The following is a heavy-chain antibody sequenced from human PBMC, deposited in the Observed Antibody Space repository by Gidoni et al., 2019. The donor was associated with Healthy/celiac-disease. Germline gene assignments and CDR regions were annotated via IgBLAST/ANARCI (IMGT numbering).Heavy chain of an antibody. J-gene: IGHJ4*02. CDR3: ARDHGTNYYDY. CDR1: GFTFSSYA. CDR2: ISYDGSNK. V-gene: IGHV3-30-3*01. D-gene: IGHD1-26*01. Sequence: GFTFSSYAMHWVRQAPGKGLEWVAVISYDGSNKYYADSVKGRFTISRDNSKNTLYLQMNSLRAEDTAVYYCARDHGTNYYDYWGQGTLVTVSS.